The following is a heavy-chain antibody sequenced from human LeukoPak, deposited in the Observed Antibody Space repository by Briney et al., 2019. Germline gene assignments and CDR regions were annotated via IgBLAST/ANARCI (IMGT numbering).Heavy chain of an antibody. J-gene: IGHJ4*02. CDR1: GGSISSYY. CDR2: IYYSGST. V-gene: IGHV4-59*01. Sequence: PSETLSLTCTVSGGSISSYYWSWIRQPAGKGLEWIGYIYYSGSTNYNPSLKSRVTISVDTSKDQFSLKLSSVTAADTAVYYCARAGAYGDAFDYWGQGTLVTVSS. D-gene: IGHD4-17*01. CDR3: ARAGAYGDAFDY.